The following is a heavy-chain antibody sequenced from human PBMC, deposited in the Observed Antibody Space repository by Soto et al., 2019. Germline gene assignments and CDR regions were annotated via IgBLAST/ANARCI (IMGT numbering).Heavy chain of an antibody. CDR3: ASEYCSGGSCYYYGMDV. J-gene: IGHJ6*02. Sequence: QVQLVESGGGVVQPGRSLRLSCAASGFTFSSYGMHWVRQAPGKGLEWVAVIWYDGSKKYYADSVKGRFTISRDNSKNTLYLHMNRVRAEDTAVYYCASEYCSGGSCYYYGMDVWGQGTTVTVSS. CDR1: GFTFSSYG. V-gene: IGHV3-33*01. D-gene: IGHD2-15*01. CDR2: IWYDGSKK.